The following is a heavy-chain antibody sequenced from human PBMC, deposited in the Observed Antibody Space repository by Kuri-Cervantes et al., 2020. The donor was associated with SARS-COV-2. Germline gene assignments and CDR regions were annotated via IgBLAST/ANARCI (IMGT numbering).Heavy chain of an antibody. Sequence: GESLKISCAASGFTFSSYAMSWVRQAPGKGLEWVSAISGSGGSTYYADSVKGRFTISRDNSKNTLYLQMNSLRAEDTAVYYCAKGDIVVVPAAPFGMDVWGQGTTVTVSS. V-gene: IGHV3-23*01. J-gene: IGHJ6*02. CDR3: AKGDIVVVPAAPFGMDV. CDR1: GFTFSSYA. D-gene: IGHD2-2*01. CDR2: ISGSGGST.